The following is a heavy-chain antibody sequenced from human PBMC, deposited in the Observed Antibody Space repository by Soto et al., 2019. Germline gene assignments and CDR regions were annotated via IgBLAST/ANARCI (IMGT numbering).Heavy chain of an antibody. V-gene: IGHV1-69*13. D-gene: IGHD3-22*01. CDR2: IIPIFGTA. J-gene: IGHJ1*01. Sequence: EASVKVSCTASGGTFSSYAISWVRQAPGQGLEWMGGIIPIFGTANYAQKFQGRVTITADESTSTAYMELSSLRSEDTAVYYCARDASHYYDSSGYPLYFQHWGQGTLVTVSS. CDR3: ARDASHYYDSSGYPLYFQH. CDR1: GGTFSSYA.